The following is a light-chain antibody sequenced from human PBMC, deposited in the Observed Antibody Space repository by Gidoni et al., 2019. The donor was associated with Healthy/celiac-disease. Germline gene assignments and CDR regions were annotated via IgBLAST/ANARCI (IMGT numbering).Light chain of an antibody. V-gene: IGLV1-40*01. CDR1: SSNIGAGYD. CDR3: QSYDSSLSGSGVV. J-gene: IGLJ2*01. CDR2: GNS. Sequence: QSVLTQPPSVSGAPGQRVTIPCTGSSSNIGAGYDVHWYQQLPGTAPKLLIYGNSNRHSGVPDRFSGSKSGPSASLAITGLQAEDEADYYCQSYDSSLSGSGVVFGGGTKLTVL.